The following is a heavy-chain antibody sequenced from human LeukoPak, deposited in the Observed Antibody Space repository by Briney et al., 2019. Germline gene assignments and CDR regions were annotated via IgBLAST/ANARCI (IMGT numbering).Heavy chain of an antibody. V-gene: IGHV3-21*01. J-gene: IGHJ4*02. D-gene: IGHD2-15*01. CDR2: ISSSSSYI. CDR3: ARVHSVVVVAAPDY. CDR1: GFTFSSYS. Sequence: GGSLRLSCAASGFTFSSYSMNWVRQAPGKGLEWVSSISSSSSYIYYADSVKGRFTISRDNAKNSLYLQMNSLRAEDTAVYYCARVHSVVVVAAPDYWGQGTTVTVSS.